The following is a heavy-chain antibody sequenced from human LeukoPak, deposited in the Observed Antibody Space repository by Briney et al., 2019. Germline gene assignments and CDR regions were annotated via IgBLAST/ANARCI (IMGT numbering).Heavy chain of an antibody. Sequence: GGSLRLSCAASGFTFSNYSMSWVRQAPGKGLEWVSSISSSGSNTYYADSVKGRFTISRDNSKNSLYLQMNSLRAEDTAVYYCTRSSMRMATAGIVDYWGQGSLVSVCS. V-gene: IGHV3-21*04. CDR1: GFTFSNYS. CDR3: TRSSMRMATAGIVDY. D-gene: IGHD5-24*01. J-gene: IGHJ4*02. CDR2: ISSSGSNT.